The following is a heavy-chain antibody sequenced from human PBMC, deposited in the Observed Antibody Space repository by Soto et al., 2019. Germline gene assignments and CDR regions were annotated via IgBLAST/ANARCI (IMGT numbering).Heavy chain of an antibody. V-gene: IGHV4-30-2*01. CDR2: IYHSGST. CDR3: ARGPPFGY. CDR1: GVSISSGGYS. Sequence: QLQLQESGSGLVNPSQTLSLTCAVSGVSISSGGYSWSWIRQPPGKGLECIGYIYHSGSTYYNPSLKSRVNISVDRSKNQFTLKLSSVSAADTAVYYCARGPPFGYWGQGTLVTVSS. J-gene: IGHJ4*02. D-gene: IGHD3-10*01.